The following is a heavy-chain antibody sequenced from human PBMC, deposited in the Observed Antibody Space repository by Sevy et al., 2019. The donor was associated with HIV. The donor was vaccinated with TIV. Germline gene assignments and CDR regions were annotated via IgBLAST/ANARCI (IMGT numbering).Heavy chain of an antibody. J-gene: IGHJ4*02. Sequence: GGSLRLSCAASGFRLSNYWMNWVRQIPGKGLEWVANIKEDGSVKYYVDSVKGRFTISKDNARNLLYLQMNSLRAEDTALYYCVRAIATNGSFWGQGTLVTFSS. V-gene: IGHV3-7*01. CDR1: GFRLSNYW. CDR2: IKEDGSVK. D-gene: IGHD1-1*01. CDR3: VRAIATNGSF.